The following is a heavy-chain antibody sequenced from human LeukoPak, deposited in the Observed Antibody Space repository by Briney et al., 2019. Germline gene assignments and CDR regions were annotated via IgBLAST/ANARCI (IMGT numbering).Heavy chain of an antibody. J-gene: IGHJ6*03. CDR2: MNPNSGST. CDR3: ARGPSGFKDYYMDV. Sequence: ASVKVACKASGYTFTSYDINWVRQATGQGLEWMGWMNPNSGSTYYAQKFQGRVTMTRNTSISTAYMELSSLRSEDTAVYYCARGPSGFKDYYMDVWGKGTTVTVSS. D-gene: IGHD1-26*01. CDR1: GYTFTSYD. V-gene: IGHV1-8*02.